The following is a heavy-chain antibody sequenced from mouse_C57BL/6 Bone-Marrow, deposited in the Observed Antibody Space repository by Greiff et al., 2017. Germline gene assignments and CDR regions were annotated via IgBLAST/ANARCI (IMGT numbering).Heavy chain of an antibody. V-gene: IGHV1-18*01. CDR3: ARRVYYGYDVYFAY. CDR2: INPNNGGT. Sequence: VQLQQSGPELVKPGASVKIPCKASGYTFTDYNMDWVKQSHGKSLEWIGDINPNNGGTIYNQKFKGKATLTVDKSSSTAYMELRSLTSEDTAVYYCARRVYYGYDVYFAYWGQGTLVTVSA. J-gene: IGHJ3*01. D-gene: IGHD2-2*01. CDR1: GYTFTDYN.